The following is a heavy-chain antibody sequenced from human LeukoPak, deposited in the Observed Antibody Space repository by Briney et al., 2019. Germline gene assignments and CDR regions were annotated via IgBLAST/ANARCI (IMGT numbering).Heavy chain of an antibody. Sequence: GGSLRLSCAASGFIFSTYGMYWVRQAPGKGLEWVAFIRHDGSIKNYADSVKGRCTISRDNSRNTLYRQMNSLRAEDTAVYYCAKDSLADIDYWGQGTLVTVSS. CDR2: IRHDGSIK. CDR1: GFIFSTYG. V-gene: IGHV3-30*02. J-gene: IGHJ4*02. D-gene: IGHD3-16*01. CDR3: AKDSLADIDY.